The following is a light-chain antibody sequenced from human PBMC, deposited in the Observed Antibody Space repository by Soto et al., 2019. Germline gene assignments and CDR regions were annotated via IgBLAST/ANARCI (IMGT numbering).Light chain of an antibody. CDR2: GAS. CDR1: QTVSSSY. J-gene: IGKJ1*01. Sequence: EIVLTQSPGTLSLSPGERVTLSCRASQTVSSSYLAWYQQKPGQAPRLLIHGASSRATGIPDRFSGSGSGTDFTLTISRLEPEDFAVYYCQQYGSSPRTFGQGTKVEI. V-gene: IGKV3-20*01. CDR3: QQYGSSPRT.